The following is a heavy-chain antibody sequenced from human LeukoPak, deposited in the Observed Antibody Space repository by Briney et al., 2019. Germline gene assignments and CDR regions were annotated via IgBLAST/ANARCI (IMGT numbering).Heavy chain of an antibody. CDR2: IYYSGST. CDR1: GGSISSSSYY. Sequence: SETLSLTCIVSGGSISSSSYYWGWIRQPPGKGLEWIGSIYYSGSTYYNPSLKSRVTISVDTSKNQFSLKLSSVTAADTAVYYCARVAAAADIDYWGQGTLVTVSS. J-gene: IGHJ4*02. CDR3: ARVAAAADIDY. D-gene: IGHD6-13*01. V-gene: IGHV4-39*01.